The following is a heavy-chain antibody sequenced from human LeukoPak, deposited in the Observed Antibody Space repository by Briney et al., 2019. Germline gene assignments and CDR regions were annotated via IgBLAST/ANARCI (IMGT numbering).Heavy chain of an antibody. CDR2: INHSGSI. V-gene: IGHV4-34*01. CDR3: ARGHPRGVQSN. D-gene: IGHD3-10*01. J-gene: IGHJ4*02. Sequence: SETLSLTCAVYGGSFSGYYWSWIRQPPGKGLEWIGEINHSGSINYNPSLKSRVTISVDTSKNQFSLKLSSVTAADTAVYYCARGHPRGVQSNWGQGTLVTVSS. CDR1: GGSFSGYY.